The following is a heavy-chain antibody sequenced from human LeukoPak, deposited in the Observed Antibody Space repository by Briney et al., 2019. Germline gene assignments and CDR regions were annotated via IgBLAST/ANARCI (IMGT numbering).Heavy chain of an antibody. CDR2: VNLQGST. J-gene: IGHJ4*02. CDR3: AREGGPYRPLDY. Sequence: SGTLSLTCDVSGGSITRTNYWTRVRQPPGKGLEWIGEVNLQGSTNYNPSLMRRVAISVDTSANHVSLQLTSVTAADTAVYYCAREGGPYRPLDYSGQGTLVTVSS. CDR1: GGSITRTNY. V-gene: IGHV4-4*02.